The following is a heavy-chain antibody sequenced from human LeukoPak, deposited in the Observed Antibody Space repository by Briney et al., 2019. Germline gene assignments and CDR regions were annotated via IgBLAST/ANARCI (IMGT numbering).Heavy chain of an antibody. V-gene: IGHV1-2*06. CDR2: INPNSGGT. Sequence: ASVTVSCKASGYTFTGYYMHWVRQAPGQGLEWMGRINPNSGGTNYAQKFQGRVTMTRDTSISTAYMELSRLRSDDTAVYYCARGYYDSSGYYYSDYWGQGTLVTVSS. CDR3: ARGYYDSSGYYYSDY. J-gene: IGHJ4*02. CDR1: GYTFTGYY. D-gene: IGHD3-22*01.